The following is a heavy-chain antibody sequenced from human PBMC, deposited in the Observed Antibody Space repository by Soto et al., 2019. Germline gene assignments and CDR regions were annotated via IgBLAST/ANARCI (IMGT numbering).Heavy chain of an antibody. CDR2: LNHSGST. CDR1: GGSFSGYY. Sequence: SETLSLTCAVYGGSFSGYYWSWIRQPPGKGLEWIGELNHSGSTTYNPSLKSRGTISVDTSKNQFCLTLRSVTAADTAVYYCATGRILGPVTRKWFDPWGKGTLVTVS. D-gene: IGHD2-21*02. J-gene: IGHJ5*02. V-gene: IGHV4-34*01. CDR3: ATGRILGPVTRKWFDP.